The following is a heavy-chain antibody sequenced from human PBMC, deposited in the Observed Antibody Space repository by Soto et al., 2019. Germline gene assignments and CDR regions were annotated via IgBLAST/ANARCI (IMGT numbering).Heavy chain of an antibody. CDR1: GFTFRNYA. Sequence: PGGSLRLSCAASGFTFRNYAMSWVRQAPSKGLEWVSGISGSGSSTFYAESLKGRFTISRDNSKNTLYLQMDSLRAEDTAVYYCAEGNPGNYDVLDYWGQGTLVTVSS. J-gene: IGHJ4*02. CDR2: ISGSGSST. D-gene: IGHD1-7*01. CDR3: AEGNPGNYDVLDY. V-gene: IGHV3-23*01.